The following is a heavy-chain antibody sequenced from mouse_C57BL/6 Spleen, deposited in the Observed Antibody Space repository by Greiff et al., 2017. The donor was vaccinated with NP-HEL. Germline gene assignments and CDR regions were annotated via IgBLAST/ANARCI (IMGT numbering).Heavy chain of an antibody. Sequence: QVQLKQPGAELVKPGASVKMSCKASGYTFTSYWITWVKQRPGQGLEWIGDIYPGSGSTNYNEKFKSKATLTVDTSSSTAYMQLSSLTSEDSAVYYCARSKGLDGYDSWSYFDYWGQGTTLTVSS. D-gene: IGHD2-2*01. CDR2: IYPGSGST. J-gene: IGHJ2*01. CDR3: ARSKGLDGYDSWSYFDY. CDR1: GYTFTSYW. V-gene: IGHV1-55*01.